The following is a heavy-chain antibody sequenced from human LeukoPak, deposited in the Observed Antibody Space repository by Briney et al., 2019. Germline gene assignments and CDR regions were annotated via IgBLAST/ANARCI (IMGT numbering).Heavy chain of an antibody. D-gene: IGHD3-10*01. V-gene: IGHV4-59*01. Sequence: SETLALTCTVSGGSITQYYWAWIRQSPGKALEWIGYMYYTGSTNYIPSLKSRVTISVDTSKKKFSLRLKSVSAADTAMYYCATAEPRKAWRGLDVWGQGTMVTVSS. CDR1: GGSITQYY. J-gene: IGHJ3*01. CDR2: MYYTGST. CDR3: ATAEPRKAWRGLDV.